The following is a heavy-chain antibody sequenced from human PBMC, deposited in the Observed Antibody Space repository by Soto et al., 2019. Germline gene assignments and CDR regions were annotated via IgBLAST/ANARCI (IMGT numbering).Heavy chain of an antibody. CDR3: ASHPKSLAFDY. V-gene: IGHV1-69*02. CDR1: GGTFSSYT. J-gene: IGHJ4*02. CDR2: IIPILGIA. Sequence: QVQLVQSGAEVKKPGSSVKVSCKASGGTFSSYTISWVRQAPGQGLEWMGRIIPILGIANYAQKLQGRVTITADKSTRTAYMELSRLRSEDTAVYYCASHPKSLAFDYWGQGTLVTVSS.